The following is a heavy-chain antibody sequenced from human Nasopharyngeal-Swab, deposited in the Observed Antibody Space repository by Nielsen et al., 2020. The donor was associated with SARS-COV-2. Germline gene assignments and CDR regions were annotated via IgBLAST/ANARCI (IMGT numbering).Heavy chain of an antibody. J-gene: IGHJ3*02. CDR1: GGSFRGYY. CDR2: INHSGST. CDR3: ARGRLRRYYDYVWGSYRSDAFDI. Sequence: GSLRLSCAVYGGSFRGYYWSWIRQPPGKGPEWIGEINHSGSTSYNPSLKSRVTISIDTSKNQFSLKLGSVTAADTAVYYCARGRLRRYYDYVWGSYRSDAFDIWGQGTMVTVSS. D-gene: IGHD3-16*02. V-gene: IGHV4-34*01.